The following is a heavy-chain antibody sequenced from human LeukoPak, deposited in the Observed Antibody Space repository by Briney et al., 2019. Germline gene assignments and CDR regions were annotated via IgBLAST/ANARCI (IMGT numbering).Heavy chain of an antibody. Sequence: GGSLRLSCAASGFTFSDYYMRWIRQAPGKGLELVSDIGSGAGSIYYADSVKGRFTISRDNAKNSLYLQMNSLRPEDTAVYYCARGRGYLDCWGQGTLVTVTS. CDR2: IGSGAGSI. CDR1: GFTFSDYY. V-gene: IGHV3-11*01. J-gene: IGHJ4*02. CDR3: ARGRGYLDC.